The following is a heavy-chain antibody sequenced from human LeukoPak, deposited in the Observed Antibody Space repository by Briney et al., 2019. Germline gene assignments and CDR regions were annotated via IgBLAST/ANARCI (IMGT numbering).Heavy chain of an antibody. CDR1: GGSFSGYY. CDR2: INHSGST. CDR3: ARVNIVGVYYFDY. Sequence: SETLSLTCAVYGGSFSGYYWSWIRQPPGKGLEWIGEINHSGSTNYNPSLKSRVTISVDTSKNQFSLKLSSVTAADTAVYYCARVNIVGVYYFDYWGQGTLVTVSS. V-gene: IGHV4-34*01. D-gene: IGHD1-26*01. J-gene: IGHJ4*02.